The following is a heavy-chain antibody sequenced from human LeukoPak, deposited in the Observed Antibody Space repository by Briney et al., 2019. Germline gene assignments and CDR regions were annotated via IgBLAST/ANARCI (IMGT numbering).Heavy chain of an antibody. D-gene: IGHD6-13*01. J-gene: IGHJ4*02. CDR2: IYYSGST. CDR1: GGSISSYY. Sequence: ASETLSLTCTVSGGSISSYYWSWIRQPPGKGLEWIGYIYYSGSTNYNPSLKSRVTISVDTSKNQFSLKLSSVTAADTAVYYCARDQSSSSWYGYFDYWGQGTLVTVSS. V-gene: IGHV4-59*01. CDR3: ARDQSSSSWYGYFDY.